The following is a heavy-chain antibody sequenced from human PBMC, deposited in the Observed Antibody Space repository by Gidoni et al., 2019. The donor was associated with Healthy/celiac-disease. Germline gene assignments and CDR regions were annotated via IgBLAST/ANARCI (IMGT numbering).Heavy chain of an antibody. CDR2: ISSSSSTI. V-gene: IGHV3-48*01. Sequence: EVQLVESGGGLVQPGGSLRLSCAASGLPFSSYSMNWVRQAPGKGLEWVSYISSSSSTIYYADSVKGRFTISRDNAKNSLYLQMNSLRAEDTAVYYCATHTRYGDYLFDLWGRGTLVTVSS. CDR3: ATHTRYGDYLFDL. CDR1: GLPFSSYS. J-gene: IGHJ2*01. D-gene: IGHD4-17*01.